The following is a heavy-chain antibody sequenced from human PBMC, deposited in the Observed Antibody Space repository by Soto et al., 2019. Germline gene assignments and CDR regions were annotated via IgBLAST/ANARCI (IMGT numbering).Heavy chain of an antibody. D-gene: IGHD3-10*01. J-gene: IGHJ6*02. CDR3: ARPIRRYYYGSGSYYNVDGMDV. Sequence: SETLSLTCTVSGGSIRSAGYYWSWIRQQPGKRMEWIGYIYYSGSTYYNPSLKSRVTISVDTSKNQFSLKLSSVTAADTAVYYCARPIRRYYYGSGSYYNVDGMDVWGQGTTVTVSS. CDR2: IYYSGST. V-gene: IGHV4-39*01. CDR1: GGSIRSAGYY.